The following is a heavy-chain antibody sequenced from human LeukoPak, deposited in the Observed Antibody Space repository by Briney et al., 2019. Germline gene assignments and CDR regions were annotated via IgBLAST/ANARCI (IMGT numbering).Heavy chain of an antibody. D-gene: IGHD6-19*01. V-gene: IGHV1-24*01. CDR3: ATDRVYRSSGRSWGFFDY. CDR2: FDSENNKM. Sequence: ASVRVSCKISEYSLSDLSIHWVREAPGEGLEWMGGFDSENNKMVYSQKFQGRVTMTEDTSADTAYMELTSLRSEDTAVYFCATDRVYRSSGRSWGFFDYWGQGRLVIVSS. CDR1: EYSLSDLS. J-gene: IGHJ4*03.